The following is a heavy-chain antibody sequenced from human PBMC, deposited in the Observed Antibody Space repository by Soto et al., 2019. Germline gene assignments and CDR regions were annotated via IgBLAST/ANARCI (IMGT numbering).Heavy chain of an antibody. V-gene: IGHV3-23*01. J-gene: IGHJ4*02. Sequence: EVQLLESGGDLVQPGGSLRLSCAASGFPFTSYAMSWVRQAPGKGLEWVSVISGSGGSTKYADSVKGRFTISRDSSKNTLYLQMNSLRAEDTAIYYCAKDRYCSSTSCHPAFDYWGQGTLVTVSS. D-gene: IGHD2-2*01. CDR1: GFPFTSYA. CDR2: ISGSGGST. CDR3: AKDRYCSSTSCHPAFDY.